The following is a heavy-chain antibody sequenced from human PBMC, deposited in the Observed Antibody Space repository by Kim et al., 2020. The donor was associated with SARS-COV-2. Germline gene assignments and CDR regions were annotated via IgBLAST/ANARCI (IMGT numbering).Heavy chain of an antibody. V-gene: IGHV4-59*01. J-gene: IGHJ4*02. D-gene: IGHD3-10*01. Sequence: PSLKRRVTISVDTAKNQFSLKLSSVTAADTAVYYCARAPREGSGSYYFDYWGQGTLVTVSS. CDR3: ARAPREGSGSYYFDY.